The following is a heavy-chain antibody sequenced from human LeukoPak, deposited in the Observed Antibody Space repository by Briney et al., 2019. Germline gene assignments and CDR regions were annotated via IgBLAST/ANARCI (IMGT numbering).Heavy chain of an antibody. CDR3: ARYGLLGISEINGFDN. CDR1: GSISSSIHY. CDR2: MYYSGST. D-gene: IGHD2-15*01. V-gene: IGHV4-39*07. Sequence: SETLSLTCAVSGSISSSIHYWAWIRQPPGKGLEWTGSMYYSGSTYYNPSIKSRVTMSLDTSERQFSLKLTSVTAADTAVYYCARYGLLGISEINGFDNWGQGTMVTVSS. J-gene: IGHJ3*02.